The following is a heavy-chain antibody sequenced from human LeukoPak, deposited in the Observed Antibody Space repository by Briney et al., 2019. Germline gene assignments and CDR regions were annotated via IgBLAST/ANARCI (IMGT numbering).Heavy chain of an antibody. CDR2: INPNSGGT. CDR1: GHTFTGYY. V-gene: IGHV1-2*02. J-gene: IGHJ5*02. Sequence: ASVKVSCKASGHTFTGYYMHWVRQAPGQGLEWMGWINPNSGGTNYAQKFQGRVTMTRDTSISTVYMELSRLRSDDTAVYYCARAVAGILSVWFDPWGQGTLVTVSS. CDR3: ARAVAGILSVWFDP. D-gene: IGHD6-19*01.